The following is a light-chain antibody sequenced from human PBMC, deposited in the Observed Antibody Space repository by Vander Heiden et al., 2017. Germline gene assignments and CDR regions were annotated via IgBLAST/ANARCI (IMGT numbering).Light chain of an antibody. V-gene: IGLV3-25*03. Sequence: SYELTQPPSVSVSPGQTARITCSGDALPKQYAYWYQKKPGQAPVLVIYKDSERPSGIPERFSGSSSGTTVTLTISGVQAEDEADYYCQSADSSENVVFGGGTKLTVL. J-gene: IGLJ2*01. CDR1: ALPKQY. CDR2: KDS. CDR3: QSADSSENVV.